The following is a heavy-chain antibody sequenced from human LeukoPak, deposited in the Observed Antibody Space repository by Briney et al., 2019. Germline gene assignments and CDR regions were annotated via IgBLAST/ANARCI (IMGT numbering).Heavy chain of an antibody. CDR3: AKDRCSGGSCYSGY. Sequence: GGSLRLSCAASGFTFSSYAMSWVRQAPGKGLEWVSAISGSGGSTYYADPVKGRFTISRGNSKNTLYLQMNSLRAEDTAVYYCAKDRCSGGSCYSGYWGQGTLVTVSS. CDR2: ISGSGGST. V-gene: IGHV3-23*01. J-gene: IGHJ4*02. CDR1: GFTFSSYA. D-gene: IGHD2-15*01.